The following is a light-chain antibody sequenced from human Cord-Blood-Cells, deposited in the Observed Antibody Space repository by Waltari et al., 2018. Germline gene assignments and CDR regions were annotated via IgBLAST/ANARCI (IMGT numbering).Light chain of an antibody. J-gene: IGLJ3*02. CDR2: DVS. V-gene: IGLV2-14*01. Sequence: QSALTQPASVSGSPGQSITISCTGTSSDVGGYNYFSWYQQHPGKAPKLMIYDVSKRPSGVSNRFSGSKSGNTASLTISGLQAEDEADYYCSSYTSSNTWVFGGGTKLTVL. CDR3: SSYTSSNTWV. CDR1: SSDVGGYNY.